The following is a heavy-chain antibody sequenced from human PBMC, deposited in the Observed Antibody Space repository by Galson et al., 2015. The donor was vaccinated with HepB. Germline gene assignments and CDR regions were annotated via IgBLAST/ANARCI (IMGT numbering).Heavy chain of an antibody. CDR3: AKAFVQDSGGRGLYYFDY. D-gene: IGHD2/OR15-2a*01. CDR1: GFTFSTYG. Sequence: SLRLSCAASGFTFSTYGMSWVRHTSGKGLKWVSGISDSGDNTYYADSVKGRFTISRDNSKNTVYLQMNSLRAEDTAIYYCAKAFVQDSGGRGLYYFDYWGQGTLVTVSS. V-gene: IGHV3-23*01. J-gene: IGHJ4*02. CDR2: ISDSGDNT.